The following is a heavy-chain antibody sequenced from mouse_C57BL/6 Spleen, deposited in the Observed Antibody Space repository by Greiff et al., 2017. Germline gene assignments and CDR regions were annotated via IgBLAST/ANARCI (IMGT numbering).Heavy chain of an antibody. Sequence: QVQLQQSGAELVQPGASVKLSCKASGYTFTEYTIPWVNQRSGQGLEWIGWFYPGSGSVQYNEKFKDKATLTADKSSSTVYMELSRMTAETAAVYFCARQDGYYGFAYWGQGTLVTVSA. CDR3: ARQDGYYGFAY. J-gene: IGHJ3*01. D-gene: IGHD2-3*01. CDR2: FYPGSGSV. CDR1: GYTFTEYT. V-gene: IGHV1-62-2*01.